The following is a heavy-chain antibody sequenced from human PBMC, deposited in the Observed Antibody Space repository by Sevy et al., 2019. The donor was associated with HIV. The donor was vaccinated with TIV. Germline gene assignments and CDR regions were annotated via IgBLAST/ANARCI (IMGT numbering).Heavy chain of an antibody. CDR3: AKDGPPYYTSGSYMYYFDY. CDR2: ISYDGSDK. J-gene: IGHJ4*02. V-gene: IGHV3-30*18. Sequence: GGSLRLSCAASGFTFSSFGMHWVRQVPGKGLEWVSFISYDGSDKRYVDSVKGRITISRDSSKNTLYLQMNSLRGGDTAVYYCAKDGPPYYTSGSYMYYFDYWGQGALVTVSS. D-gene: IGHD3-10*01. CDR1: GFTFSSFG.